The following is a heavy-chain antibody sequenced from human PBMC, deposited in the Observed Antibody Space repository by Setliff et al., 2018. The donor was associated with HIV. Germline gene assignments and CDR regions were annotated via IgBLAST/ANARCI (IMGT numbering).Heavy chain of an antibody. CDR1: GFTLSTSW. V-gene: IGHV3-30*02. CDR3: ANMQWASNAWYSFDY. CDR2: IHYDGRDQ. Sequence: GGSLRLSCAASGFTLSTSWMHWVRQAPGKGLEWVTFIHYDGRDQYYADSVKGRFTISRDNSKNTLYLQMNSLRAEDTAVYYCANMQWASNAWYSFDYWGQGALVTVS. D-gene: IGHD6-19*01. J-gene: IGHJ4*02.